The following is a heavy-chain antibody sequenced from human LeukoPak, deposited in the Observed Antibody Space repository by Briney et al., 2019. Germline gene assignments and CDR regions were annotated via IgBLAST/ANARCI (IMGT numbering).Heavy chain of an antibody. V-gene: IGHV4-61*02. J-gene: IGHJ6*02. CDR2: IYTSGST. CDR3: ASMYSSSLGSYYYYYGMDV. D-gene: IGHD6-13*01. CDR1: GGSISSGSYY. Sequence: SQTLSLTCTVSGGSISSGSYYWSWIRQPAGKGLEWIGRIYTSGSTNYNPSLKSRVTISVDTSKNQFSLKLSSVTAADTAVYYCASMYSSSLGSYYYYYGMDVWGQGTTVTVSS.